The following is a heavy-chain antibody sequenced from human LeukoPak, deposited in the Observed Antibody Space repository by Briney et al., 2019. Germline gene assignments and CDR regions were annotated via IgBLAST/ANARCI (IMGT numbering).Heavy chain of an antibody. J-gene: IGHJ6*04. CDR2: ISNTHTM. CDR3: ARGGTFGVVTHLDL. Sequence: GGSLRLSCAASGFTFSDYYINWIRQAPGKGLEWVSSISNTHTMYYVDSVKGRFTISRDNAKKSLYLRMNSLRVEDTAVYFCARGGTFGVVTHLDLWGKGTTVTVSS. D-gene: IGHD3-3*01. CDR1: GFTFSDYY. V-gene: IGHV3-69-1*01.